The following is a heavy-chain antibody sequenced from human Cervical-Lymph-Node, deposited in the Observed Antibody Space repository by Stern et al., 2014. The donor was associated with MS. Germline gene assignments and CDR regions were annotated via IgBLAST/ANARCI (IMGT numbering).Heavy chain of an antibody. CDR2: IYYSGTT. CDR3: ARHDGWLPHY. D-gene: IGHD5-12*01. Sequence: QLQLQESGPGLVKPSETLSLTCSVSGGSISRSTYYWGWIRQPPGKGLEWIGSIYYSGTTYYNPSLKSRVTIDTSPNQFSLRLTSVPAADTAVYYCARHDGWLPHYWSQGTLVTVSS. V-gene: IGHV4-39*01. J-gene: IGHJ4*02. CDR1: GGSISRSTYY.